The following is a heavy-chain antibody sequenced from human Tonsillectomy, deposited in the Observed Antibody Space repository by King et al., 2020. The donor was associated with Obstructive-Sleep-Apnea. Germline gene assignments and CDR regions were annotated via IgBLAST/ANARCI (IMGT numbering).Heavy chain of an antibody. CDR2: ISWNSGSI. CDR1: GFTFDDYA. CDR3: AKDIQYYDSSGYYYGRLFDY. D-gene: IGHD3-22*01. J-gene: IGHJ4*02. V-gene: IGHV3-9*01. Sequence: VQLVESGGGLVQPGRSLRLSCAASGFTFDDYAMHWVRQAPGKGLEWGSGISWNSGSIGYADSVKGRFTISRDNAKNSLYLQMNSLRAEDTALYYCAKDIQYYDSSGYYYGRLFDYWGQGTLVTVSS.